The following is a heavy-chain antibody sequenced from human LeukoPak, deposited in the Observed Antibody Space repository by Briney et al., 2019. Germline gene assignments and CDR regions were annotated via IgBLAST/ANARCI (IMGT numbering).Heavy chain of an antibody. CDR3: TTKVMRGNLGDDYDD. J-gene: IGHJ4*02. V-gene: IGHV3-30*03. CDR2: ISSDGIDK. Sequence: GRCLRPSRSLAGPSLRNYGIGWVRQAPGKGLGWGAFISSDGIDKLYGASVKGRFTISRDDSKSTLYLQMNSLTAEDTAVYYCTTKVMRGNLGDDYDDWGQGTLVTVSS. CDR1: GPSLRNYG. D-gene: IGHD5-12*01.